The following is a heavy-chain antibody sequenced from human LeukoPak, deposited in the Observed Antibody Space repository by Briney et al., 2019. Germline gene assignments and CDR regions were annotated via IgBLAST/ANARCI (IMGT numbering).Heavy chain of an antibody. J-gene: IGHJ6*03. Sequence: EASVKVSCKASGGTFSGHAVNWVRQAPGQGLEWMGGVIPIFGTANYAQKFQGRVTITADKSTSTAYMELSSLRSEDTAVYYCAGEEETGRYYYYMDVWGKGTTVTVSS. CDR2: VIPIFGTA. CDR1: GGTFSGHA. V-gene: IGHV1-69*06. CDR3: AGEEETGRYYYYMDV. D-gene: IGHD3-9*01.